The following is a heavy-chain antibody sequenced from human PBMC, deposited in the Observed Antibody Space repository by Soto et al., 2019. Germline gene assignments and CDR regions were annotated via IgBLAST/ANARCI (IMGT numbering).Heavy chain of an antibody. CDR1: GFTFSIYA. CDR2: ISGDGAST. V-gene: IGHV3-23*01. Sequence: GGSLRLSCAASGFTFSIYAMSWVRQAPGKGLEWVSVISGDGASTHYADSVKGRFTISRDNSKNTLYLHMSSLRADDTAVYYCAKESPEFDFWGQGTLVTVSS. CDR3: AKESPEFDF. J-gene: IGHJ4*02.